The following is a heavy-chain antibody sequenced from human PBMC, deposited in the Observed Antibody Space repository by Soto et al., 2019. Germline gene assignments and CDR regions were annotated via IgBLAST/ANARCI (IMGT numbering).Heavy chain of an antibody. Sequence: LRLSCSASGFTFSSYAMHWVRQAPGKGLEYVSAISSNGGSTYYADSVKGRFTISRDNSKNTLYLQMSSLRAEDTAVYYCVKEVGATPYYFDYWGQGTLVTVSS. D-gene: IGHD1-26*01. V-gene: IGHV3-64D*06. CDR3: VKEVGATPYYFDY. J-gene: IGHJ4*02. CDR2: ISSNGGST. CDR1: GFTFSSYA.